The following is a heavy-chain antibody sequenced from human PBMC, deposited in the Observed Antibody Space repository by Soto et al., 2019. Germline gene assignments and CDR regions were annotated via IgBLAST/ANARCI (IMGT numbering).Heavy chain of an antibody. CDR2: IIPILGIA. V-gene: IGHV1-69*02. J-gene: IGHJ5*02. Sequence: ASVKVSCKASGGTLSSYTISWVRQAPGQGLEWMGRIIPILGIANYAQKFQGRVTITADKSTSTAYMELSSLRSEDTAVYYCARAPILPGWFDPWGQGTLVTVSS. CDR1: GGTLSSYT. CDR3: ARAPILPGWFDP. D-gene: IGHD2-15*01.